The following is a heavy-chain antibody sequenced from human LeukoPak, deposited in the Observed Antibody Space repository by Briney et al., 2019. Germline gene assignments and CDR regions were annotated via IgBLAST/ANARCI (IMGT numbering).Heavy chain of an antibody. Sequence: SETLSLTCTVSGFSVTNTYYWAWIRQPPGKGLEWIGSIYNSGSTYYNPSLKSRVTMSVDTSKNQFSLNLNSVTAADTAVYFCAKNQSGGHFGSWGQGTLVTVSS. J-gene: IGHJ4*02. V-gene: IGHV4-38-2*02. CDR3: AKNQSGGHFGS. CDR2: IYNSGST. D-gene: IGHD2-15*01. CDR1: GFSVTNTYY.